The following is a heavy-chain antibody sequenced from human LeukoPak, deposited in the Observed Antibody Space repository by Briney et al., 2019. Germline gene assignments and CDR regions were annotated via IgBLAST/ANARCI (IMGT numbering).Heavy chain of an antibody. D-gene: IGHD1-1*01. CDR3: AKGVWNDPYYFDY. J-gene: IGHJ4*02. V-gene: IGHV3-30*18. CDR2: ISYDGSNK. CDR1: GFTFSSYG. Sequence: PGRSLRLSCAASGFTFSSYGMHWVRQAPGKGLEWVAVISYDGSNKYYADSVKGRFTISRDNSKNTLYLQMNSLGAEDTAVYYCAKGVWNDPYYFDYWGQGTLVTVSS.